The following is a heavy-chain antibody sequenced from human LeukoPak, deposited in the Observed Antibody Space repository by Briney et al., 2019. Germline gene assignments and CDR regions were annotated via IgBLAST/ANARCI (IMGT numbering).Heavy chain of an antibody. CDR2: IYPSGTT. Sequence: GGSLRLSCAASGFTLSSHYMSWVRQAPGKGLEWVSVIYPSGTTYYADSVRGRFTISRDNSKNTLYLQLNSLRAEDTAVYYCARRVDYYDSSGYQSVYFDYWAQGTLVTVSS. J-gene: IGHJ4*02. CDR1: GFTLSSHY. V-gene: IGHV3-66*01. D-gene: IGHD3-22*01. CDR3: ARRVDYYDSSGYQSVYFDY.